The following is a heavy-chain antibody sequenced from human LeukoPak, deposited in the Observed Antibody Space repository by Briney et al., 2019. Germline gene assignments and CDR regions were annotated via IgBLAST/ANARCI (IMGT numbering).Heavy chain of an antibody. J-gene: IGHJ4*02. CDR2: INPNSGGT. Sequence: ASVKVSGKASGYTFTGYYIHWVRQAPGQGLEWMGWINPNSGGTNYAQKFQGRVTMTRDTSISTAYMELSRLRSDDTAVYYCARGVAVGASLFDYWGQGTLVTVSS. CDR1: GYTFTGYY. CDR3: ARGVAVGASLFDY. V-gene: IGHV1-2*02. D-gene: IGHD1-26*01.